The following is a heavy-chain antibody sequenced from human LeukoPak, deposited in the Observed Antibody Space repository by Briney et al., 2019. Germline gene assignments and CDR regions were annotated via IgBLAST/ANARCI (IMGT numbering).Heavy chain of an antibody. CDR2: ISYDGSNK. D-gene: IGHD3-9*01. J-gene: IGHJ4*02. V-gene: IGHV3-30*18. CDR1: GFTFSSYG. Sequence: GGSLRLSCTPSGFTFSSYGMHWVRQAPGKGLEWVAVISYDGSNKYYADSVKGRFTISRDNSKNTLYLQMNSLRAEDTAVYYCAKDLYLTGYSFDYWGQGTLVTVSS. CDR3: AKDLYLTGYSFDY.